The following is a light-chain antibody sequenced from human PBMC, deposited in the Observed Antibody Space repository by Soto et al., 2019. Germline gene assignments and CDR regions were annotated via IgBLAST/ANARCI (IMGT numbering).Light chain of an antibody. V-gene: IGLV1-44*01. J-gene: IGLJ3*02. CDR3: ATWDDSLNGPV. CDR1: SSNIGSNT. Sequence: QSVLTQSPSASGTPGQRVTISCSGSSSNIGSNTVNWYQQLPGTAPKLLIYSDNQRPSGVPDRFSGSKSGTSASLAISGLQSDDAADYYCATWDDSLNGPVFGGGTKLTVL. CDR2: SDN.